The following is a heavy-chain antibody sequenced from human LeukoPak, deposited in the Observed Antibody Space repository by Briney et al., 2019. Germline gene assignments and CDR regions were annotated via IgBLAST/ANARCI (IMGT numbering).Heavy chain of an antibody. CDR3: ARDASVCSSTSCYTEPSVVGLGYMDV. V-gene: IGHV1-24*01. CDR2: FDLEDGET. Sequence: GASVKVSCKASGYTLSELLVHWVRQAPGKGLEWMGGFDLEDGETIYAQKFQGRVTMTEDTSTDTAYMELSSLRSEDTAVYYCARDASVCSSTSCYTEPSVVGLGYMDVWGKGTTVTVSS. J-gene: IGHJ6*03. D-gene: IGHD2-2*02. CDR1: GYTLSELL.